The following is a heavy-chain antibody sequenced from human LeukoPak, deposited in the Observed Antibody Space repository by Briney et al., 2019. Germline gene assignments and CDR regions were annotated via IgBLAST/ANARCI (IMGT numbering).Heavy chain of an antibody. CDR3: AREGIAAAGIVY. CDR1: GGSISSSSYY. D-gene: IGHD6-13*01. J-gene: IGHJ4*02. V-gene: IGHV4-39*07. CDR2: IYYSGST. Sequence: SETLSLTCTVSGGSISSSSYYWGWIRQPPGKGLEWIGSIYYSGSTYYNPSLKSRVTISVDTSKNQFSLKLSSVTAADTAVYYCAREGIAAAGIVYWGQGTLVTVSS.